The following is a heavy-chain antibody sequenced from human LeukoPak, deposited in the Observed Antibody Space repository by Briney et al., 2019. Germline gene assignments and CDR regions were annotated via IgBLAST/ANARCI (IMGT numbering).Heavy chain of an antibody. D-gene: IGHD6-13*01. CDR3: AKGRYTTSWYNFDY. CDR2: IGGTVGGA. Sequence: PGGSLRLSRVVSGFTFRNYAMSWVRQAPGTGPEWVAAIGGTVGGAYYSDSVKGRFTISRDNSRNTLYLQLNSLEAEDTAVYYCAKGRYTTSWYNFDYWGQGALVTVSS. J-gene: IGHJ4*02. V-gene: IGHV3-23*01. CDR1: GFTFRNYA.